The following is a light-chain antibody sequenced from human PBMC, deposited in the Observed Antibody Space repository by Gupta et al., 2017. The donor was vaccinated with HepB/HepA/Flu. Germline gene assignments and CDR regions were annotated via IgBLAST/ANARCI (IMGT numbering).Light chain of an antibody. V-gene: IGLV3-1*01. CDR2: QDK. J-gene: IGLJ1*01. CDR1: KLGNKY. CDR3: QAWDGTTHV. Sequence: SYELTQPPSVSVSPGQTASISCSGDKLGNKYTCWYQQKPGQSPVLVIYQDKKRPSGIPERFSGYNSGNTATLTISGTQTMDEADYYCQAWDGTTHVFGTGTKVTVL.